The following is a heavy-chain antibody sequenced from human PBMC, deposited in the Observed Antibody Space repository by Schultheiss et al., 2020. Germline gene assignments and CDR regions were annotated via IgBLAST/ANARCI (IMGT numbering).Heavy chain of an antibody. D-gene: IGHD1-26*01. J-gene: IGHJ4*02. V-gene: IGHV4-59*01. CDR2: IYYSGST. CDR3: ARDSGWSYSVSYPPPFDS. CDR1: GGSLTSYY. Sequence: SETLSLTCTVSGGSLTSYYWTWIRQPPGKGLEWIGYIYYSGSTNYNPSLKSRVTISPDTSKNQFSLKLNSVTAADTAVYYCARDSGWSYSVSYPPPFDSWGQGTLVTVSS.